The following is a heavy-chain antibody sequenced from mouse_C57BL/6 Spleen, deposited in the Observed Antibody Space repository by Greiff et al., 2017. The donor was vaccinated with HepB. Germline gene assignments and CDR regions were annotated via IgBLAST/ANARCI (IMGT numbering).Heavy chain of an antibody. V-gene: IGHV1-15*01. Sequence: VQLKESGAELVRPGASVTLSCKASGYTFTDYEMHWVKQTPVHGLEWIGAIDPETGGTAYNQKFKGKAILTADKSSSTAYMELRSLTSEDSAVYYCTRFTGSSFWFADWGQGTLVTVSA. CDR3: TRFTGSSFWFAD. J-gene: IGHJ3*01. CDR1: GYTFTDYE. D-gene: IGHD1-1*01. CDR2: IDPETGGT.